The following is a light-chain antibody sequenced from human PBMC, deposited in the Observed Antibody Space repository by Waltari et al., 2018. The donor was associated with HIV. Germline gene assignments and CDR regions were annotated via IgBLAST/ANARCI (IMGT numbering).Light chain of an antibody. CDR3: AAWDDSLSDYF. J-gene: IGLJ1*01. CDR2: RND. V-gene: IGLV1-47*01. CDR1: STNIGINL. Sequence: QSVLTPSPSASGTPGQRVTISCSGSSTNIGINLVYWYQQVPGTAPKLVIHRNDQGPSGVPDRFPGSKSGTAAALAISGLRSEDEAEYYCAAWDDSLSDYFFGIGTTVTGL.